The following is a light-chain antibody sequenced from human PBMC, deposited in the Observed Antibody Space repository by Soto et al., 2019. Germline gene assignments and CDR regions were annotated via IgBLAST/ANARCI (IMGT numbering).Light chain of an antibody. Sequence: DIQMTQSPSSLSASVGDRVTITCQASQDITNYLNWYQQKPGKAPKLLIHDASSLEIGVPSRFSGSGSGTDFTFTISSLQPEDIATYYCQQYDNLPRTFGPGTKVDI. CDR3: QQYDNLPRT. CDR1: QDITNY. J-gene: IGKJ3*01. V-gene: IGKV1-33*01. CDR2: DAS.